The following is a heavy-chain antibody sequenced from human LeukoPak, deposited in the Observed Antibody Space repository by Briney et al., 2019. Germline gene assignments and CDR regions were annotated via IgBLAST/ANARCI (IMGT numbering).Heavy chain of an antibody. CDR3: AKGAYDYIEIAYFDY. CDR2: SIGSSGTT. J-gene: IGHJ4*02. CDR1: GFSFNNYA. V-gene: IGHV3-23*01. Sequence: SLRLPRVASGFSFNNYALNWVRPAPGRGLAWVPLSIGSSGTTFYADSVKGRFTISRDKSKSTLYLQMNSLRAEDTAVYYCAKGAYDYIEIAYFDYWGQGSLVTVSS. D-gene: IGHD5-12*01.